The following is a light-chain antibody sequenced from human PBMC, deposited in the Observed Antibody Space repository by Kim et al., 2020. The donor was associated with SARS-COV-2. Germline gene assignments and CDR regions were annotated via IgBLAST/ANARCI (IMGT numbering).Light chain of an antibody. CDR3: QHYNNWPRT. Sequence: EIVMTQSPATLSVSPGEGATLSCRASQSVSSKLAWYQQKRGQAPRLVIYDTSTRAGGIPDRFSGSGSGTEFTLTISSLQSEDFAVYFCQHYNNWPRTFGQGTKLEI. V-gene: IGKV3-15*01. J-gene: IGKJ2*01. CDR2: DTS. CDR1: QSVSSK.